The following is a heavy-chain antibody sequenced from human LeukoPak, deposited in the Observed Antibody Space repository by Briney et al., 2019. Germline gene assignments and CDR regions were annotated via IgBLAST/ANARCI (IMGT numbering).Heavy chain of an antibody. Sequence: PSETLSLTCTVSGGSISSYYWSWIRQPPGKGLEWIGYIYYSGSTNYNPSLKSQVTISVDTSKNQFSLRLSSVTAADTAVYYCARGDNTHPYYFDYWGQGTLVTVSS. J-gene: IGHJ4*02. CDR1: GGSISSYY. CDR3: ARGDNTHPYYFDY. D-gene: IGHD2-2*02. V-gene: IGHV4-59*01. CDR2: IYYSGST.